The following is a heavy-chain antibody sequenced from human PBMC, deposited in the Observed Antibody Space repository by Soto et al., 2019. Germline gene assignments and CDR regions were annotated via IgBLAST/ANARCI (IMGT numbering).Heavy chain of an antibody. D-gene: IGHD3-22*01. J-gene: IGHJ2*01. Sequence: SETLSLTCTVSGASINNNDYYWSWIRQTPGKGLEWIGYVYYSGTTDYIPSLKGRLSMSIDKSQNQFTLKLNSVTAADTATYYCARMSYFYDKWYFDLWGRGTPVTVSS. V-gene: IGHV4-30-4*01. CDR1: GASINNNDYY. CDR3: ARMSYFYDKWYFDL. CDR2: VYYSGTT.